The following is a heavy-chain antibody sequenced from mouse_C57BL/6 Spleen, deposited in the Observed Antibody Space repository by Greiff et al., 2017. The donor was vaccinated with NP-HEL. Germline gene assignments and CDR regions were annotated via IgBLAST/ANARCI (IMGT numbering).Heavy chain of an antibody. J-gene: IGHJ2*01. CDR2: INPSSGYT. CDR1: GYTFTSYT. D-gene: IGHD2-1*01. Sequence: QVQLKESGAELARPGASVKMSCKASGYTFTSYTMHWVKQRPGQGLEWIGYINPSSGYTKYNQKFKDKATLTADKSSSTAYMQLSSLTSEDSAVYYCARSKGNLDYWGQGTTLTVSS. CDR3: ARSKGNLDY. V-gene: IGHV1-4*01.